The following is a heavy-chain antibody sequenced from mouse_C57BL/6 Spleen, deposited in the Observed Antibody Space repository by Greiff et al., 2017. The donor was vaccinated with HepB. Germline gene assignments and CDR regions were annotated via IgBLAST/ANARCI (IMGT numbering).Heavy chain of an antibody. J-gene: IGHJ3*01. D-gene: IGHD3-2*02. CDR1: GYPFTSYG. CDR2: IYPRSGNT. V-gene: IGHV1-81*01. CDR3: ARGEVRPGFAY. Sequence: QVQLQQSGPGLAGPGPSLTLSCNASGYPFTSYGISWVKQRPGQGLEWIGEIYPRSGNTYYNKKLKVKATLTEDKSSTTAYMELRSLTSEDSAVYFCARGEVRPGFAYWGQGTLVTVSA.